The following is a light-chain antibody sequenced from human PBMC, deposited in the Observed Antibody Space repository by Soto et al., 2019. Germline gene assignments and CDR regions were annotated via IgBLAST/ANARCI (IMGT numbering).Light chain of an antibody. V-gene: IGKV1-27*01. Sequence: DIQMTQSPSSLSASVGDRVTITCRASQDISNYLAWYQQKPGKVPKLLIYAASTLQSGVPSRFSGSGSGTDFTLTISSLQPEDVATYYCQEYNNAPSPFAQGTKLEIK. CDR3: QEYNNAPSP. CDR2: AAS. J-gene: IGKJ2*01. CDR1: QDISNY.